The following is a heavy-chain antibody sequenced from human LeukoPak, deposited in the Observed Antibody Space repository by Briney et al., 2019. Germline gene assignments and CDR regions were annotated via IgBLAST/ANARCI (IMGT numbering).Heavy chain of an antibody. V-gene: IGHV3-23*01. CDR1: GFTFTNYA. CDR3: ARVPY. CDR2: LSASGGNT. Sequence: GGSLRLSRAASGFTFTNYAMSWVRQAPGKGLEWVSTLSASGGNTYYADSVKGRFTISRDNSKNTLYLQMNSLRAEDTAVYYCARVPYWGPGSLVTVSS. J-gene: IGHJ4*02.